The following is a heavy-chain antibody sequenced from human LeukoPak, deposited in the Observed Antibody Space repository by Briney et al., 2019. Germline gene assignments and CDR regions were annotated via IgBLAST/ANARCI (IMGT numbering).Heavy chain of an antibody. CDR2: ISYDGSNK. V-gene: IGHV3-30*04. D-gene: IGHD2-21*02. J-gene: IGHJ4*02. CDR1: GFTFSSYA. Sequence: GGSLRLSCAASGFTFSSYAMHWVRQAPGKGLEWVAVISYDGSNKYYADSVKGRFTISRDNSKNTLYLQMNSLRAEDTAVYYCARVVTAILGYWGQGTLVTVSS. CDR3: ARVVTAILGY.